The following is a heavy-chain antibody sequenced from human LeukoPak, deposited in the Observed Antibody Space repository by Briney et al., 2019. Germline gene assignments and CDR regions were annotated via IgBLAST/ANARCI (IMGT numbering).Heavy chain of an antibody. V-gene: IGHV3-48*01. CDR3: ARDAGNSGYGCDL. CDR1: GFTFSSYA. D-gene: IGHD5-12*01. J-gene: IGHJ5*02. CDR2: IRSSSET. Sequence: GGSLRLSCSASGFTFSSYAMHWVRQAPGKGLEWVSHIRSSSETFYADSVKGRFTISRDNARNSLYLQMNNLRGEDTAIYYCARDAGNSGYGCDLWGQGTLVTVSS.